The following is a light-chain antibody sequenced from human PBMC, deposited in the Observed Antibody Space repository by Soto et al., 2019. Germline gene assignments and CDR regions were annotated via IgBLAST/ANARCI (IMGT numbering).Light chain of an antibody. CDR2: EVT. Sequence: QSALTQPPSASGSPGQSVTISCTGTSSDVGGYDRVSWFQQHPGKAPKLMIYEVTNRPSGISDRFSGSKSGNTASLTISGLQAEDEADYHCSSYTTTNTLVFGTGTKLTVL. J-gene: IGLJ1*01. CDR1: SSDVGGYDR. V-gene: IGLV2-14*01. CDR3: SSYTTTNTLV.